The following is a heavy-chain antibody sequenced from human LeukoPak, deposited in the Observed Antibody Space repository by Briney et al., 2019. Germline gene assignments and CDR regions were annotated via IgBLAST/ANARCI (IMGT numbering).Heavy chain of an antibody. J-gene: IGHJ6*02. D-gene: IGHD2-15*01. CDR2: IYYSGST. V-gene: IGHV4-30-4*01. CDR3: ARAGFGGNYYYYGVDV. CDR1: GGSISSGDYY. Sequence: PSETLSLTCTVSGGSISSGDYYWSWIRQPPGKGLEWIGYIYYSGSTYYNPSLKSRVTISVDTSKEQFSLKLTSMTAADSAVYYCARAGFGGNYYYYGVDVWGQGTTVIVSS.